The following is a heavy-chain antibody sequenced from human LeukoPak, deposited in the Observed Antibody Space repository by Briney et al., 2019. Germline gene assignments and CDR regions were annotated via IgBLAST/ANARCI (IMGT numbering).Heavy chain of an antibody. V-gene: IGHV3-66*01. J-gene: IGHJ4*02. D-gene: IGHD2-15*01. CDR3: AKDGHCSGGSCYGNYFDC. CDR1: GFTVSSNY. Sequence: PGGSLRLSCAASGFTVSSNYMSWVRQAPGRGLEWVSVIYSGGSTYYADSVKGRFTISRDNSKNTLLLQMNSLRAEDTAVYYCAKDGHCSGGSCYGNYFDCWGQGTLVTVSS. CDR2: IYSGGST.